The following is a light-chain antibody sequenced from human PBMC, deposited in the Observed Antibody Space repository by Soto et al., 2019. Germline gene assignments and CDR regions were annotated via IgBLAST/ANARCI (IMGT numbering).Light chain of an antibody. CDR2: GAS. CDR3: QQYGRSPST. J-gene: IGKJ4*01. Sequence: EIVLTQSPGTLSLSPGERATLSCRASQSVSSSYLAWYQQKPGQAPRLLIYGASSGATGIPDRFSGSGSGTDFTLTISRLEPEDFAVYYCQQYGRSPSTFGGGTKVDIK. CDR1: QSVSSSY. V-gene: IGKV3-20*01.